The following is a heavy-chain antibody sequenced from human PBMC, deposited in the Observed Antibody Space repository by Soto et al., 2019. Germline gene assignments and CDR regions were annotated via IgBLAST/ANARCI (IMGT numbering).Heavy chain of an antibody. D-gene: IGHD2-15*01. CDR3: AGRGGYSY. V-gene: IGHV3-23*01. Sequence: EVQLLESGGGLVQAGGSLRLSCAATGFTVRTNGMSWVRQAPGKGLEWVASFSSGSSDTHYADSLKGRFAISRDNSKNTLYLQMNSLRVEDTALYYCAGRGGYSYLGQGTLVTVSS. CDR1: GFTVRTNG. J-gene: IGHJ4*02. CDR2: FSSGSSDT.